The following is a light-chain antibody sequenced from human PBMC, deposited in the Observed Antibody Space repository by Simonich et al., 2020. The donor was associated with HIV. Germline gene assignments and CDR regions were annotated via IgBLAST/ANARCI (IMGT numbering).Light chain of an antibody. V-gene: IGKV3-15*01. CDR3: QQYNNWPQT. CDR1: QSVSSN. J-gene: IGKJ1*01. CDR2: GAA. Sequence: EIVMTQSPATLYVSPGERATLSCRSSQSVSSNLAWYQQKPGQAPRLLIYGAATRATGISARFSGSGSGTEFTLTISRVQSEDFAVYYCQQYNNWPQTFGQGTKVEIK.